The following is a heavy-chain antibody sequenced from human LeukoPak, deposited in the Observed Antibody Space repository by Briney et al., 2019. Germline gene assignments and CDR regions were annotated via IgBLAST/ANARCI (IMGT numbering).Heavy chain of an antibody. J-gene: IGHJ3*02. CDR3: ARALGGGDAFDI. Sequence: GGSLRLSCAASGFTFSSYAMSWVRQAPGKGLEWVSVIYSGGSTYYADSVKGRFTISRDNSKNTLYLQMNSLRAEDTAVYYCARALGGGDAFDIWGQGTMVTVSS. V-gene: IGHV3-53*01. CDR2: IYSGGST. D-gene: IGHD3-16*01. CDR1: GFTFSSYA.